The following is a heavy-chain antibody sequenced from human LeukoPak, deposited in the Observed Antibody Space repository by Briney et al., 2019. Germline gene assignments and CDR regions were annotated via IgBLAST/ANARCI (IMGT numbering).Heavy chain of an antibody. V-gene: IGHV1-24*01. Sequence: ASVTVSCKVSGYTLTELSMHWVRQAPGKGLEWMGGFDPEDGETIYAQKFQGRVTMTEDTSTDTAYMELSSLRSEDTAVYYCATTRTQWFGELSLTPNGMDVWGQGTTVTVSS. CDR1: GYTLTELS. D-gene: IGHD3-10*01. CDR2: FDPEDGET. J-gene: IGHJ6*02. CDR3: ATTRTQWFGELSLTPNGMDV.